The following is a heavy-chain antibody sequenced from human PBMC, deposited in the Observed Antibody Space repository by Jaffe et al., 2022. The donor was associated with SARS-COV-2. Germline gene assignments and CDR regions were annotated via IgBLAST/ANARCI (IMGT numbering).Heavy chain of an antibody. D-gene: IGHD7-27*01. CDR2: IIYSGRT. V-gene: IGHV3-23*01. Sequence: EVQLLESGGGLVHPGGSLRLSCAASGFMFSDYTMSWLRQAPGKGLEWVSGIIYSGRTYYSDSLKGRVTISRDNSRNTLYLQINSVRVEDTALYYCAKDAIRGDGNWDLDHWGQGTLVTVSS. CDR3: AKDAIRGDGNWDLDH. J-gene: IGHJ4*02. CDR1: GFMFSDYT.